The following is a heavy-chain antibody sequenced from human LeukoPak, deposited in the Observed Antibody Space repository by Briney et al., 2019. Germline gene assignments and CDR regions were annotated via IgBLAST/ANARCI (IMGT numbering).Heavy chain of an antibody. Sequence: GGSLRLSCAASESNLSSFGMHWVRQAPGEGLEWLAVISNDGSNKYYADSVKGRFTISRDNSKNTLYLQMNSLRGEDTAVYYCAKDWARFDCWGQGTLVTVSS. V-gene: IGHV3-30*18. J-gene: IGHJ4*02. CDR2: ISNDGSNK. CDR1: ESNLSSFG. CDR3: AKDWARFDC. D-gene: IGHD6-6*01.